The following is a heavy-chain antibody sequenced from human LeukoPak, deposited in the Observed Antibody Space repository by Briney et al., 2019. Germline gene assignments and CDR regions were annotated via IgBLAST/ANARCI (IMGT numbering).Heavy chain of an antibody. CDR1: GGTFSSYA. CDR2: IIPIFGTA. D-gene: IGHD3-10*01. J-gene: IGHJ6*03. Sequence: ASVKVSCKAPGGTFSSYAISWVRQAPGQGLEWMGGIIPIFGTANYAQKFQGRVTITTDESTSTAYMELSSLRSEDTAVYYCARGKSKFGEKKNYYYYMDVWGKGTTVTVSS. CDR3: ARGKSKFGEKKNYYYYMDV. V-gene: IGHV1-69*05.